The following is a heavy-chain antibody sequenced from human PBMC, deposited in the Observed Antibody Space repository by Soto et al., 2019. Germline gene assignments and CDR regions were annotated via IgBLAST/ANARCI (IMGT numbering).Heavy chain of an antibody. CDR1: GFTLSSYW. V-gene: IGHV3-74*01. CDR3: ARGLGTSYYDFWSGYLI. CDR2: TNSDGSST. D-gene: IGHD3-3*01. J-gene: IGHJ3*02. Sequence: EVQLVESGGGLVQPGGSLRLSCAASGFTLSSYWMHWVRQVPGKGLVWVSRTNSDGSSTSYADSVKGRFTISRDNAKNTLYLQMNSLRAEDTAVYYCARGLGTSYYDFWSGYLIWGQGTIVTVSS.